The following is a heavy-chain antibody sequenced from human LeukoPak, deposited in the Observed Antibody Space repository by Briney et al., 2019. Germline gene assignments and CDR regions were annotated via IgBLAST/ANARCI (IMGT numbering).Heavy chain of an antibody. D-gene: IGHD2-15*01. J-gene: IGHJ5*02. CDR2: VNPNSGGT. Sequence: ASVKVSCKASGYTLTAYYIYWVRQAPGQGLEWVGRVNPNSGGTDYAQNFQGRVTMTRDTSISTAYMELSRLRSDDTAVYYCARGYCSGGTCYLVENWLDPWGQGTLLTVSS. CDR3: ARGYCSGGTCYLVENWLDP. CDR1: GYTLTAYY. V-gene: IGHV1-2*06.